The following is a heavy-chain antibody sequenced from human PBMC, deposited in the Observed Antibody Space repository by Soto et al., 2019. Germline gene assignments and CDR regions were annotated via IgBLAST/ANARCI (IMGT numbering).Heavy chain of an antibody. Sequence: SQTLSLTFAISGDSVSSNSAAWNCLSQSPSRGLEWLGRTYYRSKWYNDYVVSVKSRITINPDTSKNQFSLQLNSVTPEDTAVYYCARERGVLSEAFDIWGQGTVVTVSS. J-gene: IGHJ3*02. CDR1: GDSVSSNSAA. V-gene: IGHV6-1*01. CDR2: TYYRSKWYN. D-gene: IGHD3-10*01. CDR3: ARERGVLSEAFDI.